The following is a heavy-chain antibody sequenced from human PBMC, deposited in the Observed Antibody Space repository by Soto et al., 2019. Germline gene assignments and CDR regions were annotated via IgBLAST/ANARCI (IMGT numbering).Heavy chain of an antibody. CDR2: IYYSGST. CDR3: ARRGEQWLVQDWFDP. CDR1: GGSISSSSYY. V-gene: IGHV4-39*01. J-gene: IGHJ5*02. Sequence: QLQLQESGPGLVKPSETLSLTCTVSGGSISSSSYYWGWIRQPPGKGLEWIGSIYYSGSTYYNPSLKSRVTISVDTPKNQFSLKLSSVTAADTAVYYCARRGEQWLVQDWFDPWGQGTLVTVSS. D-gene: IGHD6-19*01.